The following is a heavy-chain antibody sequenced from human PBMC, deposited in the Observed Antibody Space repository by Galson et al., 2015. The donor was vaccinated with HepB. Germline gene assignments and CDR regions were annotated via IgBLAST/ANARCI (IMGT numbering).Heavy chain of an antibody. CDR1: GYTFTSYG. CDR2: ISAYNGDT. V-gene: IGHV1-18*04. D-gene: IGHD2-15*01. Sequence: SVKVSCKASGYTFTSYGISWVRQAPGQGLEWMGWISAYNGDTHYAQKLQGRVTMTTDTSTTTAYMKLRSLRSDDTAVYYCARECFHSAVADWFDPWGQGTLVTVSS. J-gene: IGHJ5*02. CDR3: ARECFHSAVADWFDP.